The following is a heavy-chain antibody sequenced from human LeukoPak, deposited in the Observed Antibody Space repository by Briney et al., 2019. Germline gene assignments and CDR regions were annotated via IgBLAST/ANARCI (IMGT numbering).Heavy chain of an antibody. CDR3: ARDCSSTSCFCS. J-gene: IGHJ4*02. Sequence: SETLSLTCAVSGYSITSGYYWAWIRQPPGKGLEWIGNIYHSGSTYYNASLKSRVTISVDTSKNQFSLKLSSVTAADTAVYYCARDCSSTSCFCSWGQGTLVTVSS. D-gene: IGHD2-2*01. CDR2: IYHSGST. V-gene: IGHV4-38-2*02. CDR1: GYSITSGYY.